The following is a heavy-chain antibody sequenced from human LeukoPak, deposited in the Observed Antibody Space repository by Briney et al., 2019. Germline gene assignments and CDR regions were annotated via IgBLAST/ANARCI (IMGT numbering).Heavy chain of an antibody. CDR3: ARVWGIAAAGGEIEY. CDR2: ISSSGTTI. D-gene: IGHD6-13*01. Sequence: GGSLRLSCAASGFTFSSYEMNWVRQAPGKGLEWVSYISSSGTTIYYADSVKGRFTISRDNAKNSLYLQMNSLRDEGTAVYYCARVWGIAAAGGEIEYWGQGTLVTVSS. J-gene: IGHJ4*02. CDR1: GFTFSSYE. V-gene: IGHV3-48*03.